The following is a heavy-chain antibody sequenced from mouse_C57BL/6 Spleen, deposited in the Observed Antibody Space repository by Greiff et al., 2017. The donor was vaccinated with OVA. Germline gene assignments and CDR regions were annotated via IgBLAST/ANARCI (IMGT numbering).Heavy chain of an antibody. CDR2: FYPGSGSI. CDR3: ARHEGDYYGSSYDAMDY. V-gene: IGHV1-62-2*01. Sequence: VQLKESGAELVKPGASVKLSCKASGYTFTEYTIHWVKQRSGQGLEWIGWFYPGSGSIKYNEKFKDKATLTADKSSSTVYMELSRLTSEDSAVYFCARHEGDYYGSSYDAMDYWGQGTSVTVSS. J-gene: IGHJ4*01. D-gene: IGHD1-1*01. CDR1: GYTFTEYT.